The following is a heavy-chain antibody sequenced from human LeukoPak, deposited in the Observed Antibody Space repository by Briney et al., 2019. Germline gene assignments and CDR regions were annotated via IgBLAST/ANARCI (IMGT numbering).Heavy chain of an antibody. CDR1: GGSISSSSYY. Sequence: SETLSLTCTVSGGSISSSSYYWGWIRQPPGKGLEWIGTIYYSGSTYYNPSLKSRVTILVDTSKNQFSLKLSSVTAADTAVYYCARDGRVDYGDYTFDYWGQGTQVTVSS. V-gene: IGHV4-39*07. CDR3: ARDGRVDYGDYTFDY. J-gene: IGHJ4*02. CDR2: IYYSGST. D-gene: IGHD4-17*01.